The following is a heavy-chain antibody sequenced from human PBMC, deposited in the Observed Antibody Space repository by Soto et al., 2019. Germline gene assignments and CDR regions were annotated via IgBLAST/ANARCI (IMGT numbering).Heavy chain of an antibody. V-gene: IGHV3-48*01. J-gene: IGHJ3*02. CDR1: GFTFSSYS. CDR2: ISSSSSTI. Sequence: PGVPMRFSCAPSGFTFSSYSMNWVRQAPGKGLEWVSYISSSSSTIYYADSVKGRFTISRDNAKNSLYLQMNSLRAEDTAVYYCARADMVRGVTNAFDIWGQGTMVTVS. D-gene: IGHD3-10*01. CDR3: ARADMVRGVTNAFDI.